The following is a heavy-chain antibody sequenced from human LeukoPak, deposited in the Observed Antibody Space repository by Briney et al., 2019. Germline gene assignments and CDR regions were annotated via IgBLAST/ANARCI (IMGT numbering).Heavy chain of an antibody. D-gene: IGHD4-17*01. CDR3: ARVPTTVTTVYFDY. V-gene: IGHV3-30*03. Sequence: QSGGSLRLSCAASGFTFSSYGMHWVRQAPGKGLEWVAVISYDGSNKYYADSVKGRFTISRDNSKNTLYLQMNSLRAEDTAVYYCARVPTTVTTVYFDYWGQGTLVTVSS. J-gene: IGHJ4*02. CDR1: GFTFSSYG. CDR2: ISYDGSNK.